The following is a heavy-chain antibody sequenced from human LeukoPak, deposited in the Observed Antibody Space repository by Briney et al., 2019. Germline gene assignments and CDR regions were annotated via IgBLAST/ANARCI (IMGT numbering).Heavy chain of an antibody. CDR1: GFTFSSYW. V-gene: IGHV3-7*01. J-gene: IGHJ4*02. CDR3: ARGTIAAPGTDY. Sequence: GGSLRLSCAASGFTFSSYWMHWVRQAPGKGLEWVAKLKQDGSEKHFADSVKGRFTISRDNAENSLYLQMNSLRAEDTAMYYCARGTIAAPGTDYWGQGTLVTVPS. CDR2: LKQDGSEK. D-gene: IGHD6-13*01.